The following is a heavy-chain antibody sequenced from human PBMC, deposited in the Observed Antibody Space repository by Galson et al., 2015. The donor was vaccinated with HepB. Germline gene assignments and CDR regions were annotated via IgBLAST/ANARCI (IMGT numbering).Heavy chain of an antibody. CDR1: GFTFRSYS. Sequence: SLRLSCAASGFTFRSYSMHWVRQAPGKGLEWVAVISHDATRKYYADSVKGRFTTSRDNSRNTLFLQMDNLRPEDTALYSCARSGVVGSTLEYWGQGTLLTVSS. V-gene: IGHV3-30-3*01. D-gene: IGHD1-26*01. CDR2: ISHDATRK. J-gene: IGHJ4*02. CDR3: ARSGVVGSTLEY.